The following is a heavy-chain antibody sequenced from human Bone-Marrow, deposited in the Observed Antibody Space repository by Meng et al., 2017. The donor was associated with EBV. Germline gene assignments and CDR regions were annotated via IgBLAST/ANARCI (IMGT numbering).Heavy chain of an antibody. D-gene: IGHD3-10*01. CDR3: ARGDGSMVRGYYFDH. CDR1: GGTFSKDA. V-gene: IGHV1-69*01. J-gene: IGHJ4*02. Sequence: QGQLVKSGSEVKKPGSPVKSSCKASGGTFSKDAITWVRQAPGQGLEWMGVIIHIFRTPNYAQKFQGRVTITADESTDTAYMEPRSLRSEDTAVYYCARGDGSMVRGYYFDHWGLGTLVTVSS. CDR2: IIHIFRTP.